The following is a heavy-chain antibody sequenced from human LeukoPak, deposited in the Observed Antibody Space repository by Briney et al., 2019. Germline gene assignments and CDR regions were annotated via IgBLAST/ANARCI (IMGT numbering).Heavy chain of an antibody. J-gene: IGHJ4*02. D-gene: IGHD3-10*01. V-gene: IGHV4-4*02. CDR2: IYHSGST. CDR3: ARDGSGRYKGFYYFDY. Sequence: SGTLSLTCAVSGGSISSSNWWSWVRQPPGKGLEWIGEIYHSGSTNYNPSLKSRVTISVDKSKNQFSLKLSSVTAADTAVYYCARDGSGRYKGFYYFDYWGQGTLVTVSS. CDR1: GGSISSSNW.